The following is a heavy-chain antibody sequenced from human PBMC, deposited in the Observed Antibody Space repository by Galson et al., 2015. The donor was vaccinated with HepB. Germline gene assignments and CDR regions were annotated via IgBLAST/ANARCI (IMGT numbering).Heavy chain of an antibody. D-gene: IGHD2-15*01. V-gene: IGHV3-21*01. CDR2: ISSSSSYI. J-gene: IGHJ3*02. CDR3: ARDVFATNTDDAFDI. CDR1: GFILSSYT. Sequence: SLRLSCAASGFILSSYTMNWVRQAPGKGLEWVSSISSSSSYIYYADSVKGRFTISRDNAKNSLYLQMNSLRAEDTAVYYCARDVFATNTDDAFDIWGQGTMVTVSS.